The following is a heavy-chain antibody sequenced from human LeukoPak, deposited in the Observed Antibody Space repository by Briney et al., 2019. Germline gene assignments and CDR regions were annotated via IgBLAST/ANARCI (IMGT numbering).Heavy chain of an antibody. CDR3: ARGNYYGSGSYYNMYYYYYYMDV. J-gene: IGHJ6*03. V-gene: IGHV4-61*02. D-gene: IGHD3-10*01. Sequence: SETLSLTCTVSGGSISSGSYYWSWIRQPAGKGLEWIGRIYTSGSTNYNPSLKSRVTISVDTSKNQFSLKLSSVTAADTAVYYCARGNYYGSGSYYNMYYYYYYMDVWGKGTTVTVSS. CDR1: GGSISSGSYY. CDR2: IYTSGST.